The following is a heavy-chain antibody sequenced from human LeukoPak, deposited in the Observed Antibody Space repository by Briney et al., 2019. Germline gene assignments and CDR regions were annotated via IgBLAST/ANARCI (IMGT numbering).Heavy chain of an antibody. J-gene: IGHJ4*02. Sequence: SVKVSCKASGGTFSSYAISWVRQAPGQGLEWTGRIIPILGIANYAQKFQGRVTITADKSTSTAYMELSSLRSEDTAVYYCAREGSSPQYSSSYWGQGTLVTVSS. D-gene: IGHD6-6*01. CDR2: IIPILGIA. V-gene: IGHV1-69*04. CDR3: AREGSSPQYSSSY. CDR1: GGTFSSYA.